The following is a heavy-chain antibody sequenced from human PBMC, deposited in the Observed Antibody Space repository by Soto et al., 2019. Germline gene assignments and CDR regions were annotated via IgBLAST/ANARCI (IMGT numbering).Heavy chain of an antibody. J-gene: IGHJ3*02. D-gene: IGHD1-26*01. V-gene: IGHV3-72*01. CDR1: GSIFSDHY. CDR3: SPGYSGINIYALDI. CDR2: IANRANNYAT. Sequence: EVQLVESGGGMVQPGGSLRLSCAASGSIFSDHYMDWVRQAPGKGLEWVRPIANRANNYATGYAAYVKGRITISRDDSKNSLYLQLNSLRAEDTAVYSYSPGYSGINIYALDIWGPGTMVTVSS.